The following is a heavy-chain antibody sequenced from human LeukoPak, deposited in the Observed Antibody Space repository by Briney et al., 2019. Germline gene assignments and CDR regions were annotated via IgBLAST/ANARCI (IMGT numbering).Heavy chain of an antibody. Sequence: PGGSLRLSCAASGFTFDDYAMHWVRQAPGKGLEWVSLTSWDGGSTYYADSVKGRFTISRDNSKNSLYLQMNSLRAEDTALHYCAKEGYCSSTSCYGLDYWGQGTLVTVSS. CDR1: GFTFDDYA. CDR2: TSWDGGST. CDR3: AKEGYCSSTSCYGLDY. V-gene: IGHV3-43D*03. J-gene: IGHJ4*02. D-gene: IGHD2-2*01.